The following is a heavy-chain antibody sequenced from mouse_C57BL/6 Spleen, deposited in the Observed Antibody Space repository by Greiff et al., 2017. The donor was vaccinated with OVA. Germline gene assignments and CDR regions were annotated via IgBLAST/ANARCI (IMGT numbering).Heavy chain of an antibody. D-gene: IGHD2-4*01. J-gene: IGHJ3*01. V-gene: IGHV2-2*01. CDR2: IWSGGST. Sequence: QVQLKESGPGLVQPSQSLSITCTVSGFSLTSYGVHWVRQSPGKGLEWLGVIWSGGSTDYNAAFISRLSISKDNSKSQVFFKMNSLQADDTAIYYCARIGYYDYDAWFAYWGQGTLVTVSA. CDR3: ARIGYYDYDAWFAY. CDR1: GFSLTSYG.